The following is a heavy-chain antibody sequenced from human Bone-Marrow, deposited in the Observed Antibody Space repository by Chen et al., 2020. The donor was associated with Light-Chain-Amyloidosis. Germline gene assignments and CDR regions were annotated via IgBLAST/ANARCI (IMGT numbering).Heavy chain of an antibody. Sequence: QVQLVQSGAEVKKPGSSVKVSCKASGGPFSSYAISWVRQAPGQGLEWMGRIIPILGIANYAQKFQGRVTITADKSTSTAYMELSSLRSEDTAVYYCARGGIAVAGYYFDYWGQGTLVTVSS. D-gene: IGHD6-19*01. CDR2: IIPILGIA. CDR3: ARGGIAVAGYYFDY. J-gene: IGHJ4*02. V-gene: IGHV1-69*04. CDR1: GGPFSSYA.